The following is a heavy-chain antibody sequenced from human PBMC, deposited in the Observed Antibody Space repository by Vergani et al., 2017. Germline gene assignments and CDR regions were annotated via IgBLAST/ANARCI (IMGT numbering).Heavy chain of an antibody. Sequence: EVQLVESGGGLVQPGRSLRLSCAASGFTFDYYGMHWVRQAPGKGLEWVSSISWNSGSIGYADSVKGRFTIARDNAKNSLYLQMNSLRAEDTAFYYCAKDGMDCSRTSCYFYYYYMDVWGKGTTVTVSS. CDR3: AKDGMDCSRTSCYFYYYYMDV. V-gene: IGHV3-9*01. J-gene: IGHJ6*03. CDR1: GFTFDYYG. D-gene: IGHD2-2*01. CDR2: ISWNSGSI.